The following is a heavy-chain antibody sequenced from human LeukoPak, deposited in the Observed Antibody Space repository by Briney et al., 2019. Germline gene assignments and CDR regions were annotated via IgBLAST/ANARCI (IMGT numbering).Heavy chain of an antibody. J-gene: IGHJ5*02. D-gene: IGHD1-1*01. CDR2: INPHSGAT. CDR3: ATSSTVTHTRDP. V-gene: IGHV1-2*02. CDR1: GYGFSDVY. Sequence: ASVKVSCKASGYGFSDVYFNWVLHAPGQRLEWMGWINPHSGATNYAQTFQSRVRMAASFDTAHMELTRLTSGDTAVYYCATSSTVTHTRDPWGQGTLVTVS.